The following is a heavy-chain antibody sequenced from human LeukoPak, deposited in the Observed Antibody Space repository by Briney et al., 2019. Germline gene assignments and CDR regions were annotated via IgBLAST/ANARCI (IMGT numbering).Heavy chain of an antibody. CDR3: ARGPPLAYCGGDCYSGLAFDI. V-gene: IGHV1-8*03. J-gene: IGHJ3*02. Sequence: ASVKVSCKASGYTFTSYDINWVRQATGQGLEWMGWMNPNSGNTGYAQKFHGRVTITRNTSISTAYMELSSLRSEDTAVYYCARGPPLAYCGGDCYSGLAFDIWGQGTMVTVSS. CDR1: GYTFTSYD. CDR2: MNPNSGNT. D-gene: IGHD2-21*01.